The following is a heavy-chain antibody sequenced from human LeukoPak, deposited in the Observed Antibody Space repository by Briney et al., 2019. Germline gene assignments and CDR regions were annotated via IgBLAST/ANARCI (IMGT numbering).Heavy chain of an antibody. V-gene: IGHV3-23*01. D-gene: IGHD1-1*01. CDR2: IEQDSSAT. CDR1: GFTFSSYA. Sequence: GGSLRLSCAASGFTFSSYAMTWVRPAPGRGLEWVSTIEQDSSATYSADSVRGRFAISRDNSKNTLYLQLNSLTAEDTAMYYCAKDEGRLITNWYRQYWGQGTPVTVSS. J-gene: IGHJ4*02. CDR3: AKDEGRLITNWYRQY.